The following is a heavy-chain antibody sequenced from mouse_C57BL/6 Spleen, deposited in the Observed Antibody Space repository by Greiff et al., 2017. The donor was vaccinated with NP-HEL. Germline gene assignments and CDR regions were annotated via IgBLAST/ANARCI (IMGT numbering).Heavy chain of an antibody. CDR3: AGCTTVKGYCDV. D-gene: IGHD1-1*01. CDR1: GYTFTSYW. CDR2: IDPSDSYT. J-gene: IGHJ1*03. Sequence: VQLQQSGAELVMPGASVKLSCKASGYTFTSYWMHWVKQRPGQGLEWIGEIDPSDSYTNYNQKFKGKSTLTVDKSSSTAYMQLSSLTSEDSAVYDCAGCTTVKGYCDVWGTGTTVTVSS. V-gene: IGHV1-69*01.